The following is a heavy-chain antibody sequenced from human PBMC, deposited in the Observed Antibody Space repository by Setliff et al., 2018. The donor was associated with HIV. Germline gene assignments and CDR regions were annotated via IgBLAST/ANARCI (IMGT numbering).Heavy chain of an antibody. V-gene: IGHV1-18*01. CDR3: AGESSIAVAEYFQH. CDR1: GYTFTSYG. D-gene: IGHD6-19*01. J-gene: IGHJ1*01. Sequence: GASVKVSCKASGYTFTSYGISWVRQAPGQGLEWMGWISAYNGNTNYAQKLQGRVTMTTDTSTSTAYMELRSLRSDDTAVYYCAGESSIAVAEYFQHWGQGTLVTVSS. CDR2: ISAYNGNT.